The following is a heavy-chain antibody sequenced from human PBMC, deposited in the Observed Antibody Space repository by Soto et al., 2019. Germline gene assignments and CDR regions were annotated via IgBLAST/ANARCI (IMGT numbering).Heavy chain of an antibody. CDR2: IYYSGST. CDR3: ARLVDWVAFGGVINS. Sequence: PSETLSLTCTVSGDSIISTIYYWGWIRQPPGKGLEWIGSIYYSGSTYYNPSHMSRVTISVDTSKNQFSLNLSSVTAADTAVYYCARLVDWVAFGGVINSWGQGTLVTVSS. V-gene: IGHV4-39*01. CDR1: GDSIISTIYY. J-gene: IGHJ4*02. D-gene: IGHD3-16*01.